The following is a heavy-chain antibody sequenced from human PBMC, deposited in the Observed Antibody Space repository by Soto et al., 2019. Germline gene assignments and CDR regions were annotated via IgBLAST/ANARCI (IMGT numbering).Heavy chain of an antibody. CDR1: GFTFSGSA. D-gene: IGHD3-3*01. CDR3: TRGYDFWTLEPVYYMDV. J-gene: IGHJ6*03. CDR2: IRSKANSYAT. Sequence: GESLKISCAASGFTFSGSAMHWVRQASGKGLEWVGRIRSKANSYATAYAASVKARFTISRDDSKNTAYLQMNSLKTEDTAVYYCTRGYDFWTLEPVYYMDVWGKGTTVTVSS. V-gene: IGHV3-73*01.